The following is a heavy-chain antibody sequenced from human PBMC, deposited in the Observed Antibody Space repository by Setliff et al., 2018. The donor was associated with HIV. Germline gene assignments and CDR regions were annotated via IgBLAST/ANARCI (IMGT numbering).Heavy chain of an antibody. J-gene: IGHJ4*01. CDR2: INAGNGKT. CDR3: ARGRGPSRFDY. CDR1: GNTFTNHG. V-gene: IGHV1-3*01. Sequence: ASVKVSCKSSGNTFTNHGIHWVRQAPGQRLEWMGWINAGNGKTRYSQKFQGRVTITRDTSASTAYMELSSLRSEDMAIYYCARGRGPSRFDYWGQGTLVTVSS.